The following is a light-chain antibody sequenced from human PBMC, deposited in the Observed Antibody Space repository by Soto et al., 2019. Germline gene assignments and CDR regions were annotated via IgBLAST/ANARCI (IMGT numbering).Light chain of an antibody. J-gene: IGKJ4*01. CDR3: QQYYDYPPLI. V-gene: IGKV3-15*01. CDR1: RNINRK. Sequence: EIVMTQSPANLSVSPGERATLSCRASRNINRKLAWYQQKPGQAHSLLISGASTRATGIPARFSGSGSGTEFTITISSLQSEDFAVYYCQQYYDYPPLIFGGGTKVEIK. CDR2: GAS.